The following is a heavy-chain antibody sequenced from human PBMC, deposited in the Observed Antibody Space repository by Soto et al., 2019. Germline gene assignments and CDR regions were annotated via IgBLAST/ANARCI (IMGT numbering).Heavy chain of an antibody. Sequence: SSETLSLTCAVYGGSFSGYYWSWIRQPPGKGLEWIGEINHSGSTNYNPSLKSRVTISVDTSKNQFSLKLSSVTAADTAVYYCARDYGSGSYRAFDIWGQGTMVTVSS. D-gene: IGHD3-10*01. CDR1: GGSFSGYY. V-gene: IGHV4-34*01. J-gene: IGHJ3*02. CDR3: ARDYGSGSYRAFDI. CDR2: INHSGST.